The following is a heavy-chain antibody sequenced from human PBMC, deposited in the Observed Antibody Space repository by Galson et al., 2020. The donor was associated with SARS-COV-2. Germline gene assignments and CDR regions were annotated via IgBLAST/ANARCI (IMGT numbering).Heavy chain of an antibody. J-gene: IGHJ4*02. CDR2: IYSNGSST. Sequence: GESLKISCAASGFTFSSYWMHWVRQTPGKGLLWVSRIYSNGSSTSYADSVKGRFTISRDNAKNTLYLQRNSLRADDTAVYYCSATRAYWGQGTLVTVSS. CDR1: GFTFSSYW. D-gene: IGHD1-26*01. CDR3: SATRAY. V-gene: IGHV3-74*01.